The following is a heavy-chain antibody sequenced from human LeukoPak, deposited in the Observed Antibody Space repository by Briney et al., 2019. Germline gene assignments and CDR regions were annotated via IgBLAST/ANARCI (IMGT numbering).Heavy chain of an antibody. J-gene: IGHJ1*01. CDR1: GGSISSYY. Sequence: SETLSLTCTVSGGSISSYYWSWIRQPPGKGLEWIGDIYYSGSTNYNPSLKSRVSISVDTSKNQFSLKLSSVTAADTAVYYCARDSYYYDSSGYQHWGQGTLVTVSP. CDR3: ARDSYYYDSSGYQH. V-gene: IGHV4-59*01. CDR2: IYYSGST. D-gene: IGHD3-22*01.